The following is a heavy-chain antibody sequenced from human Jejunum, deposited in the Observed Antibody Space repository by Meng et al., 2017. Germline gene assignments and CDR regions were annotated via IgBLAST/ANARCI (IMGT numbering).Heavy chain of an antibody. CDR2: ISGSSSYI. D-gene: IGHD6-13*01. CDR1: AFSFSNYN. V-gene: IGHV3-21*01. Sequence: EVRVGESRGGCVKPGGSSRLSWSASAFSFSNYNLNWCRRAPGKGLEWVASISGSSSYIFYGDSMKGRVTISRDNAKDSVYLQMTSLRAEDTAVYYCARADHLKQLGYDYWGQGALVTVSS. J-gene: IGHJ4*02. CDR3: ARADHLKQLGYDY.